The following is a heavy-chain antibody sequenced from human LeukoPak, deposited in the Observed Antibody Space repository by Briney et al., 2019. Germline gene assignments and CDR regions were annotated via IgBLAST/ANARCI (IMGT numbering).Heavy chain of an antibody. CDR2: ISSSGSTI. V-gene: IGHV3-48*03. CDR1: GFTFSSYE. Sequence: GGSLRLSCAASGFTFSSYEMNWVRQAPGKGLEWVSYISSSGSTIYYADSVMGRFTISRDNAKNSLYLQMNSLRAEDTAVYYCAREGEAGGKDVWGQGTTVTVSS. J-gene: IGHJ6*02. D-gene: IGHD3-16*01. CDR3: AREGEAGGKDV.